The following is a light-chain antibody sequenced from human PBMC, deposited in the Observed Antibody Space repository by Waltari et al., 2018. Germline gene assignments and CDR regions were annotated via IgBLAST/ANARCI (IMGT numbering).Light chain of an antibody. Sequence: DIVMTQSPDSLTVSLGERATINCKSSQNILYSSNNKNNLAWYQQKPGQPPKLLIDWASTRESGVPDRFSGSGSGTDFTLTISSLQAEDVAVYYCHQYYSAPFAFGQGTKLEIK. V-gene: IGKV4-1*01. J-gene: IGKJ2*01. CDR1: QNILYSSNNKNN. CDR2: WAS. CDR3: HQYYSAPFA.